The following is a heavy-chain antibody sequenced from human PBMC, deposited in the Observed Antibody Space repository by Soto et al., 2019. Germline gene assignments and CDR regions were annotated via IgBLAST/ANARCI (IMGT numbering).Heavy chain of an antibody. CDR2: MNPNTGYT. CDR3: ARGLGSSGWYSPWDAFDI. CDR1: GDGNTCKD. D-gene: IGHD6-19*01. J-gene: IGHJ3*02. Sequence: KARGDGNTCKDMCWPQQAKEKGLEWMGWMNPNTGYTANAQKFQGRVTMTRNISISTVYMELSSLRAEDTAVYYCARGLGSSGWYSPWDAFDIWGQGTMVTRLL. V-gene: IGHV1-8*01.